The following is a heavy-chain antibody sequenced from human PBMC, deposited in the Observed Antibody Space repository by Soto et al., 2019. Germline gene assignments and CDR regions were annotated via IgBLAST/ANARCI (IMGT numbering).Heavy chain of an antibody. V-gene: IGHV1-18*01. CDR1: GYTFTSYS. D-gene: IGHD6-13*01. Sequence: ASVKVSCKASGYTFTSYSIQWVRQYHGQRLEWVGWINPIFGNANYAQKLQGRVTMTTDTSTSTAYMEPRSLTSDDTVVYNGARGAWGDSSSWYLDYWGKGPLVTAPQ. CDR3: ARGAWGDSSSWYLDY. J-gene: IGHJ4*02. CDR2: INPIFGNA.